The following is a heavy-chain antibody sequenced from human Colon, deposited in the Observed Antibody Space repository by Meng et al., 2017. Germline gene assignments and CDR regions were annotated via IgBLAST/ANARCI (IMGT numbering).Heavy chain of an antibody. V-gene: IGHV7-4-1*02. CDR3: VRHNGDSDFDY. J-gene: IGHJ4*02. CDR2: INMYTGDP. CDR1: GYRFRTYA. D-gene: IGHD2-21*02. Sequence: QVQLVQSGSELKKPGASVKVSCKASGYRFRTYAINWVRQAPGQGLQWMGWINMYTGDPSYVEGFAGRFVFSLDISVSTAYLQISSLKAEDTAVYFCVRHNGDSDFDYWGQGTLVTVSS.